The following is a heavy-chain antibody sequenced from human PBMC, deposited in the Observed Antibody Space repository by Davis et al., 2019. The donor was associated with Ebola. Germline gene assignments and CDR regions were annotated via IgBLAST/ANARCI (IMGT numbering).Heavy chain of an antibody. V-gene: IGHV1-46*01. J-gene: IGHJ6*04. CDR3: AREAMIVVVITDYYYYGMDV. D-gene: IGHD3-22*01. CDR1: GYTFTSYY. CDR2: INPSGGST. Sequence: ASVKVSCKASGYTFTSYYMHWVRQAPGQGLEWMGIINPSGGSTSYAQKFQGRVTMTRDTSTSTVYMELSSLRSEDTAVYYCAREAMIVVVITDYYYYGMDVWGKGTTVTVSS.